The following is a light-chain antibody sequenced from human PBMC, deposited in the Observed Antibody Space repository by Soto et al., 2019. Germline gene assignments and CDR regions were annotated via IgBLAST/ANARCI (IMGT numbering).Light chain of an antibody. V-gene: IGLV2-14*01. CDR2: GVS. Sequence: QSVLTQPASVSGSPGQSITISCTGTSSDVGGYNFVSWYQQHPGKAPRLIIYGVSSRPSGVSYRFSGSKSGNTASLTISGLQAEDEADYYCSSYTLRNTLVLFGGGTKVTVL. J-gene: IGLJ3*02. CDR1: SSDVGGYNF. CDR3: SSYTLRNTLVL.